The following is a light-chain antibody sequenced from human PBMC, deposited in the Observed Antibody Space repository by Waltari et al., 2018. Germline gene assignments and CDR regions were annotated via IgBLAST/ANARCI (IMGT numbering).Light chain of an antibody. CDR1: QSVSSN. Sequence: EIVMTQSPATLSLSPGERATLPCRASQSVSSNLAWYQQKPGQAPRLLIYGASTRATGIPARFSGSGSGTEFTLTISSLQSEDFAVYYCQQYNNWPQTFGQGTKVEIK. V-gene: IGKV3-15*01. CDR3: QQYNNWPQT. CDR2: GAS. J-gene: IGKJ1*01.